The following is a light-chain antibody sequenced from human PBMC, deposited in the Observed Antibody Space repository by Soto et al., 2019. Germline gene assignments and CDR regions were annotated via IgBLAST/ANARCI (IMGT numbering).Light chain of an antibody. CDR2: DNN. Sequence: QSVLTQSPSVSGAPGQRVTISCTGSSSNIGAGYDVHWYKQVPGTAPTLLIYDNNNRPSGVPDRFSGSKSGTSASLAITGLQAEDEADYYCQSYDSSMGTSLFGGGTKLTVL. CDR1: SSNIGAGYD. CDR3: QSYDSSMGTSL. J-gene: IGLJ3*02. V-gene: IGLV1-40*01.